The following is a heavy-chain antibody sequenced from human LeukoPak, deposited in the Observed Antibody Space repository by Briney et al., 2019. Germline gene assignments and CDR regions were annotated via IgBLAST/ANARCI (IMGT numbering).Heavy chain of an antibody. CDR2: ISYDGSNK. V-gene: IGHV3-30-3*01. Sequence: PGRSLRLSCAASGFTFSSYAMHWVRQAPGKGLEWVAVISYDGSNKYYADSVKGRFTISRDNSKNTLYLQMNSLRAEDTAVYYCARDDDYYGPPKGDAFDIWGQGTMVTVSS. CDR1: GFTFSSYA. J-gene: IGHJ3*02. D-gene: IGHD3-10*01. CDR3: ARDDDYYGPPKGDAFDI.